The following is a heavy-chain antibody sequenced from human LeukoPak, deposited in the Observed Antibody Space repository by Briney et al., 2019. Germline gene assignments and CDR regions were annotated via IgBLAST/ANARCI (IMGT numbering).Heavy chain of an antibody. Sequence: SGPTLVNPTQTLTLTCTFSGFSLSTSGVGVGWIRQPPGKALEWLALIYWNDDKRYSPSLKSRLTITEDTSKNQVVLTMTNMDPVDTGTYYCALIVGATGAFDIWGQGTMVTVSS. CDR3: ALIVGATGAFDI. CDR1: GFSLSTSGVG. V-gene: IGHV2-5*01. J-gene: IGHJ3*02. CDR2: IYWNDDK. D-gene: IGHD1-26*01.